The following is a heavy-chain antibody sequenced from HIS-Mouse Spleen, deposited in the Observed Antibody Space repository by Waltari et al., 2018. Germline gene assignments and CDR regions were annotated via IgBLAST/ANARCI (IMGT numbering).Heavy chain of an antibody. J-gene: IGHJ2*01. CDR3: AREIPYSSSWYDWYFDL. CDR1: GGSISSSSYY. CDR2: IYYSGST. V-gene: IGHV4-39*07. Sequence: QLQLQESGPGLVKPSETLSLTCTVSGGSISSSSYYWGWIRPPPGKGLEWIGSIYYSGSTYYNPSLKSRVTISVDTSKNQFSLKLSSVTAADRAVYYCAREIPYSSSWYDWYFDLWGRGTLVTVSS. D-gene: IGHD6-13*01.